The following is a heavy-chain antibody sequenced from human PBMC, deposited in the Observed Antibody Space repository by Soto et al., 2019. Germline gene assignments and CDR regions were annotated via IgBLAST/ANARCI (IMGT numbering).Heavy chain of an antibody. D-gene: IGHD2-15*01. CDR1: GLTISNAW. Sequence: EVQLVESGGGFIYPGGSLRLSCAASGLTISNAWMNWVRQAPGKGLEWVGRIKTNTEGGTTDYAAAVKGRFTVSRDDSQNTLYLQMNSLKTEDQAVYYCTTGSVEGVWGQGTKVTVSS. CDR2: IKTNTEGGTT. V-gene: IGHV3-15*07. CDR3: TTGSVEGV. J-gene: IGHJ6*02.